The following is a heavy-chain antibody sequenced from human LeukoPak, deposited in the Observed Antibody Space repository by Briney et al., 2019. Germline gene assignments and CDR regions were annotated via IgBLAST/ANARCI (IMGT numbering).Heavy chain of an antibody. CDR1: GFTVSSSY. D-gene: IGHD3-16*02. Sequence: GGSLRLSRTASGFTVSSSYMNWVRQAPGKGLEWVSVIYSGGNSYYADSVKGRFTFSRDNSNNTLYLQMNSLRAEDTAVYYCARVAFGGVIAGAFDIWGQGTMVTVSS. V-gene: IGHV3-66*02. J-gene: IGHJ3*02. CDR2: IYSGGNS. CDR3: ARVAFGGVIAGAFDI.